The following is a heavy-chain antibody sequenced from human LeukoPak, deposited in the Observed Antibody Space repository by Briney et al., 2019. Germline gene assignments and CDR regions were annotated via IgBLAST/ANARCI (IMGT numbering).Heavy chain of an antibody. V-gene: IGHV3-30*04. Sequence: PGGSLRLSCAASGFTFSSYAMHWVRQAPGKGLEWVAVISYDGSNKYYADSVKGRFTISRDNSKNTLYLQMNSLRAEDTAVYYCARDASTTGIPSAGSYLGYWGQGTLVTVSS. D-gene: IGHD3-10*01. CDR1: GFTFSSYA. CDR3: ARDASTTGIPSAGSYLGY. CDR2: ISYDGSNK. J-gene: IGHJ4*02.